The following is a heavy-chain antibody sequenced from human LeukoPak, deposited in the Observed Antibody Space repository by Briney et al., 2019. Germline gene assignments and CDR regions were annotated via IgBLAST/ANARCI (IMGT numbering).Heavy chain of an antibody. D-gene: IGHD5-12*01. CDR3: ARDGYSGNDGI. V-gene: IGHV4-59*01. Sequence: SETLSLTCTVSGGSISSYYWSWIRQPPGKGLEWIGYIYYSGSTNYNPSLKSRVTISVDTSKNQFSLKLSSVTAADTAVYYCARDGYSGNDGIWGQGTLVTASS. CDR1: GGSISSYY. J-gene: IGHJ4*02. CDR2: IYYSGST.